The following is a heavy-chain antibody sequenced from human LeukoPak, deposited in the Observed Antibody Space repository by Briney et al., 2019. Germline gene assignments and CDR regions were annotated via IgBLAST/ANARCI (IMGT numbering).Heavy chain of an antibody. J-gene: IGHJ6*02. CDR2: ISFDGGNK. CDR1: GLTFSSSG. CDR3: AKEYSSSWSKRGGYYYYGMDV. V-gene: IGHV3-30*18. Sequence: GRSLRLSCAASGLTFSSSGIHWVRQAPGKGLEWVAVISFDGGNKYYAESVRGRFTVSRDNSNNTVYLQMNSLRAEDTALYYCAKEYSSSWSKRGGYYYYGMDVWGQGTTVTVSS. D-gene: IGHD6-13*01.